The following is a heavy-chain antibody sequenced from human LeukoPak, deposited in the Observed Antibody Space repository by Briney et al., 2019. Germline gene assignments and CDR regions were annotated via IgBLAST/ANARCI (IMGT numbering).Heavy chain of an antibody. CDR1: GGSISSYY. Sequence: SEPLSLTGTVSGGSISSYYWSWIRQPPGKGLGWIGYIYYSGSTNYNPSLKSRVTISVDTSKNQFSLKLSSVTAADTAVYYCARSGYSIGIDYWGQGTLVTVSS. D-gene: IGHD3-22*01. CDR2: IYYSGST. CDR3: ARSGYSIGIDY. V-gene: IGHV4-59*01. J-gene: IGHJ4*02.